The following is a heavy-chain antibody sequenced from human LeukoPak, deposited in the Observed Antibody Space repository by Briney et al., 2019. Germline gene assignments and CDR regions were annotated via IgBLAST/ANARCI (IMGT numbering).Heavy chain of an antibody. CDR3: AKRSSGYYYGSGSYYDY. Sequence: ASVKVSCKASGYTFTGYYMHWVRQAPGQGLEWMGWINPNSGGTNYAQKFQGRVTTTRDTSISTAYMELSRLRSDDTAVYYCAKRSSGYYYGSGSYYDYWGQGTLVTVSS. D-gene: IGHD3-10*01. J-gene: IGHJ4*02. CDR1: GYTFTGYY. V-gene: IGHV1-2*02. CDR2: INPNSGGT.